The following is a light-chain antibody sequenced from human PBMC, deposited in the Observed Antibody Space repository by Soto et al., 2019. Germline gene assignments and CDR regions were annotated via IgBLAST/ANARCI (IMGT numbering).Light chain of an antibody. CDR3: RQYGSWT. CDR2: GTF. V-gene: IGKV3-20*01. CDR1: ETISSDK. J-gene: IGKJ1*01. Sequence: EIVLTQSPGTLSVSPGERATLSCRASETISSDKLAWYQQKPGQPPSLLIYGTFSRATGIPDRFSGSGSGTDFTLTSSRLEPEDSAIYYCRQYGSWTFGQGTKVEI.